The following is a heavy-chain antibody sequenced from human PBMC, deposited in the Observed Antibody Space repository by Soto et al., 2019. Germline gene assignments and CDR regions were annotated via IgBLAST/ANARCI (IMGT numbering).Heavy chain of an antibody. J-gene: IGHJ4*02. D-gene: IGHD2-15*01. CDR2: IKSDGSVT. CDR3: ARDVNEYDGGWCDY. CDR1: GFTFSTFW. Sequence: EVQLVESGGGLVQPGGSLRLSCAASGFTFSTFWMHWVRQAPGKGLVWVSRIKSDGSVTSYADSVKGRFTISRDNAKNTLYLQMNSLRAEDTAVYYCARDVNEYDGGWCDYWGQGTLVTVSS. V-gene: IGHV3-74*01.